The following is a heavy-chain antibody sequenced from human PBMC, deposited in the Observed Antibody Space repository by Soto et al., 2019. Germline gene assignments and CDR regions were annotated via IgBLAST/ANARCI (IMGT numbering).Heavy chain of an antibody. CDR1: GGSISSSSYY. V-gene: IGHV4-39*01. CDR3: ALHQYKGPAATGGFDP. J-gene: IGHJ5*02. Sequence: QLQLQESGPGLVKPSETLSLTCTVSGGSISSSSYYWGWIRQPPGKGLEWIGNIYYSGSTYYNPSLKSRVTISVDTSKNQFSLKLSSVSAADTAVYYCALHQYKGPAATGGFDPWGQGTRVTVSS. D-gene: IGHD2-15*01. CDR2: IYYSGST.